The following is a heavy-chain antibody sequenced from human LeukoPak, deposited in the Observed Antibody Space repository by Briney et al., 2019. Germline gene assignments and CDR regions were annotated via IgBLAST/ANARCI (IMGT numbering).Heavy chain of an antibody. CDR2: INTDGSST. V-gene: IGHV3-74*01. Sequence: GGSLRLSCAASGSTFSRYWMHWVRQAPGKGLVWVSRINTDGSSTTYADSVKGRFTTSRDYAKNTLFLQMNSLRAEDTALYYCARAGGGNLNFDYWGQGTLVTVSS. D-gene: IGHD2-15*01. CDR1: GSTFSRYW. J-gene: IGHJ4*02. CDR3: ARAGGGNLNFDY.